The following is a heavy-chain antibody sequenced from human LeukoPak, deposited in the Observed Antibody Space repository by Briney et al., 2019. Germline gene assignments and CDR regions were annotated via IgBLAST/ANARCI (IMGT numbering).Heavy chain of an antibody. CDR1: GGSFSGYY. CDR3: ARPYYYDSSGYYANYYYYGMDV. D-gene: IGHD3-22*01. V-gene: IGHV4-34*01. Sequence: PSETLSLTCAVYGGSFSGYYWSWIRQPPGKGLEWIGEINHSGSTNYNPSLKSRVTISVGTSKNQFSLKLSSVTAADTAVYYCARPYYYDSSGYYANYYYYGMDVWGQGTTVTVSS. CDR2: INHSGST. J-gene: IGHJ6*02.